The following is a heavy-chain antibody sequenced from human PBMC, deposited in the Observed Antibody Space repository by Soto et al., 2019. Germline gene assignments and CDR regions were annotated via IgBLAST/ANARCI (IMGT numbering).Heavy chain of an antibody. D-gene: IGHD2-21*02. CDR2: ISGSSSSI. J-gene: IGHJ3*02. V-gene: IGHV3-48*01. CDR1: GFTFSSYS. CDR3: TSQYPYCGGDCYFLDAFDI. Sequence: TGGSLRLSCAASGFTFSSYSMNWVRQAPGNGLEWVSSISGSSSSIYYADSVKGRFTISRDNSKNTLYLQMNSLRAEDTAVYYCTSQYPYCGGDCYFLDAFDIWGQGTMVTVSS.